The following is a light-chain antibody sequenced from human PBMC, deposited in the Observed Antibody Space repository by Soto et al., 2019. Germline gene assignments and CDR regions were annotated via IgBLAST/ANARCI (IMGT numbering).Light chain of an antibody. CDR2: AAS. CDR3: QQLNSYPLT. V-gene: IGKV1-39*01. Sequence: DIQMTQSPSSLSASVGDRVTITCRASQSISSYLNWYQQKPGKAPKLLIYAASSLQSGVPSRFSGSGFGTDFTLTISSLQPEDFATYYCQQLNSYPLTFGGGTKVDIK. CDR1: QSISSY. J-gene: IGKJ4*01.